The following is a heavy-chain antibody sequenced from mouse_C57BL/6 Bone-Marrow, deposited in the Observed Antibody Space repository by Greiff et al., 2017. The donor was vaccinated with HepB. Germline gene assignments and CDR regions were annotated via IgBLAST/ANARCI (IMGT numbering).Heavy chain of an antibody. CDR2: ISSGGSYT. V-gene: IGHV5-6*01. J-gene: IGHJ3*01. CDR1: GFTFSSYG. Sequence: EVKLVESGGDLVKPGGSLKLSCAASGFTFSSYGMSWVRQTPDKRLEWVATISSGGSYTYYPDSVKGRFTISRDNAKNTLYLQTSSLKSEDTAMYYCARHAGPWFAYWGQGTLVTVSA. CDR3: ARHAGPWFAY.